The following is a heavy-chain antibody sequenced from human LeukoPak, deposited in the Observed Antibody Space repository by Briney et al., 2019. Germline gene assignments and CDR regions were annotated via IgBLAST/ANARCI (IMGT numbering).Heavy chain of an antibody. V-gene: IGHV1-69*04. CDR3: TSDRPHYDSSGYYEY. D-gene: IGHD3-22*01. J-gene: IGHJ4*02. Sequence: SVKVSCKASGGTFSSYAISWVRQAPGQGLEWMGRIIPILGIANYAQKFQGRVTITADRSTSTAYMELSSLRSEDTAVYYCTSDRPHYDSSGYYEYWGQGTLVTVSS. CDR2: IIPILGIA. CDR1: GGTFSSYA.